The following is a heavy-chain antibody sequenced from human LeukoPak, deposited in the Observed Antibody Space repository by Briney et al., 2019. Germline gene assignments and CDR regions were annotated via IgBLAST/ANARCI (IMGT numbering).Heavy chain of an antibody. J-gene: IGHJ4*02. CDR3: ARGVISGTTISTFDY. V-gene: IGHV4-59*01. D-gene: IGHD1-7*01. CDR1: GGSINTYF. Sequence: SETLSLTCTVSGGSINTYFWSWIRQPPGKGLEWIGYTYYSGSTNYNPSLKSRVTISVDTSKNQFSLKLSSVTAADTAVYYCARGVISGTTISTFDYWGQGTLVTVSS. CDR2: TYYSGST.